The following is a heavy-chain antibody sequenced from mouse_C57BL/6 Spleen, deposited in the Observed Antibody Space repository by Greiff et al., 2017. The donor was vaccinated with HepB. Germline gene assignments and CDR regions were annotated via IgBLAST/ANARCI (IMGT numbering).Heavy chain of an antibody. CDR1: GYAFSSYW. CDR2: IYPGDGDT. CDR3: AREGSTMITWFAY. V-gene: IGHV1-80*01. D-gene: IGHD2-4*01. Sequence: VQLQQSGAELVKPGASVKISCKASGYAFSSYWMNWVKQRPGKGLEWIGQIYPGDGDTNYNGKFKGKATLTADKSSSTAYMQLSSLTSEDSAVYVCAREGSTMITWFAYWGQGTLVTVSA. J-gene: IGHJ3*01.